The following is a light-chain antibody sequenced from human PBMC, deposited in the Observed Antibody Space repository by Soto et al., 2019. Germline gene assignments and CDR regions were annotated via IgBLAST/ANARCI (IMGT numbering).Light chain of an antibody. CDR3: QSYDSSLSGWV. Sequence: QSVLTQPPSVSGAPGQGVTISCTGSSSNIGAGYDVHWYQQLPGTAPKLLSYGNFNRPSGVPDRFSGSKSGTSASLAITGLQADDESDYYCQSYDSSLSGWVFGGGTKLTVL. CDR2: GNF. J-gene: IGLJ3*02. V-gene: IGLV1-40*01. CDR1: SSNIGAGYD.